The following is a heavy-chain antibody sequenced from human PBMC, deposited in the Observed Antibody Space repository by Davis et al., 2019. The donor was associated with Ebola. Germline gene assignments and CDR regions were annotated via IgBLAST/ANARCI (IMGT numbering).Heavy chain of an antibody. Sequence: ESLKISCVASGFTFSSSAVSWVRQAPEKGLEWVSTISNDAGAIYYADSVRGRFTISRDNPQNTLFLQMNSLRAEDTAVYYCARDWGPTWSQVAAIDPWGQGTLVTVSS. CDR3: ARDWGPTWSQVAAIDP. V-gene: IGHV3-23*01. CDR1: GFTFSSSA. D-gene: IGHD2-15*01. CDR2: ISNDAGAI. J-gene: IGHJ5*02.